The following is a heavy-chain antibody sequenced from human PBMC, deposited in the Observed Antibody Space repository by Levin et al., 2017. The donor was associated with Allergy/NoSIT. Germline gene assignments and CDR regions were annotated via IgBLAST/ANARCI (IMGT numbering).Heavy chain of an antibody. J-gene: IGHJ4*02. CDR3: AREETLGFCSGNTCPGGIDY. CDR2: IRSKAYDETT. D-gene: IGHD2-15*01. V-gene: IGHV3-49*03. CDR1: GFTFGDYT. Sequence: GGSLRLSCTASGFTFGDYTMSWLRQAPGKGLEWVGSIRSKAYDETTQYAASLKGRFTILRDDSTSIAYLQMNSLKTEDTAVYYCAREETLGFCSGNTCPGGIDYWGQGILVTVSS.